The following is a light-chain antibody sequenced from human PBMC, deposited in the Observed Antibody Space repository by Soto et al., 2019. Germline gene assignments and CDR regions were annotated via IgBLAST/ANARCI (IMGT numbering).Light chain of an antibody. Sequence: HSALTQPPSVSGSPGQSVAISCTGTSSDVGAYDRVSWYQQPPGTAPKVIMYEVSNRPSGVPDRFSGSKSGNTASLTITGPQAEDEADYYCSSFTSDTTRVFGGGTKLTVL. V-gene: IGLV2-18*02. CDR2: EVS. CDR3: SSFTSDTTRV. J-gene: IGLJ3*02. CDR1: SSDVGAYDR.